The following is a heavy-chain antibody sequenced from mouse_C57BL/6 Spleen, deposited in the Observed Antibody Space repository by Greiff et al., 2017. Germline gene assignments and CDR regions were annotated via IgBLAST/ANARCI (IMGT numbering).Heavy chain of an antibody. CDR1: GYTFTSYW. J-gene: IGHJ2*01. V-gene: IGHV1-52*01. CDR3: ARGYYYGSGEDY. CDR2: IYPSDSET. D-gene: IGHD1-1*01. Sequence: QVQLQQPGAELVRPGSSVKLSCKASGYTFTSYWMPWVKQRPIQGLEWIGNIYPSDSETHYNQKFKDKATLTVDKSSITAYMQHSSLTSEDSAVYYCARGYYYGSGEDYWGQGTTLTVS.